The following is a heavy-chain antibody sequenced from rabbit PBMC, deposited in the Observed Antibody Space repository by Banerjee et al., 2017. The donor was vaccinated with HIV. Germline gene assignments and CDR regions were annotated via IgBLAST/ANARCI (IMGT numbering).Heavy chain of an antibody. D-gene: IGHD3-3*01. Sequence: QEHLVESGGGLVTLGGSLKLTCKASGIDFCRSFWISWVRQTPGKGLEWIGCIYPTYGATDYANWVNGRFTISLDNAQNTVFLQMTSLTAADTATYFCARGLVAGVLDLWGPGTLVTVS. CDR1: GIDFCRSFW. CDR2: IYPTYGAT. CDR3: ARGLVAGVLDL. J-gene: IGHJ4*01. V-gene: IGHV1S43*01.